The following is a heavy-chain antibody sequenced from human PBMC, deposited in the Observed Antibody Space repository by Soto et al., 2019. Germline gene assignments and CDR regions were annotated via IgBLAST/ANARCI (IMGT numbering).Heavy chain of an antibody. CDR1: GGTFNSYT. CDR3: AREPPFGMAADSYSLDV. CDR2: FISIFGTT. Sequence: SVKVSCKASGGTFNSYTINWVRQAPGQGLEWMGGFISIFGTTNYAQKFQGRVTITADESTGTSFMELSSLTSDDTAVYFCAREPPFGMAADSYSLDVWGQGTTVTVSS. J-gene: IGHJ6*02. V-gene: IGHV1-69*13. D-gene: IGHD6-13*01.